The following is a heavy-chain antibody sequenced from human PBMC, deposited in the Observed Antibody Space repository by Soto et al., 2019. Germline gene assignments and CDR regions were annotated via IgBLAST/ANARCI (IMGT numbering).Heavy chain of an antibody. Sequence: PGGSLRLSCAASGFTFSSYGMHWVRQAPGKGLEWVAVIWYDGSNKYYADSVKGRFTISRDNSKNTLYLQMNSLRAEDTAVYYCARDPELSNCSGGSCVYYYYGMDGWGQGTTVTVSS. D-gene: IGHD2-15*01. J-gene: IGHJ6*02. CDR1: GFTFSSYG. V-gene: IGHV3-33*01. CDR3: ARDPELSNCSGGSCVYYYYGMDG. CDR2: IWYDGSNK.